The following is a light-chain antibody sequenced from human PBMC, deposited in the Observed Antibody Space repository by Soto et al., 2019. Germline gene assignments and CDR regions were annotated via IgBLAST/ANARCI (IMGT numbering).Light chain of an antibody. CDR3: HTWGPGIHGV. J-gene: IGLJ3*02. V-gene: IGLV4-69*01. CDR2: LNSDGSH. CDR1: SGHSSYA. Sequence: QSVLTQSPSASASLGASVKLTCTLSSGHSSYAIAWHQQQPEKGPRYLMKLNSDGSHSKGDGIPDRFSGSSSGAERYLTISSLQSEDEADYYCHTWGPGIHGVFGGGTKLTVL.